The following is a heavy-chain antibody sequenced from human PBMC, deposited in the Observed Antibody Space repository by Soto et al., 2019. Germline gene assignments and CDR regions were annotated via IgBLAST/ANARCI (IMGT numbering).Heavy chain of an antibody. CDR1: GYSFTSYW. Sequence: GESLKISCNGSGYSFTSYWIGWVRQMPGKGLEWMGIIYPGDSDTRYSPSFQGQVTISADKSISTAYLQWSSLKASDTAMYYCARQRDSSPSIYYYGMDVWGQGTTVTVS. V-gene: IGHV5-51*01. CDR2: IYPGDSDT. D-gene: IGHD6-6*01. CDR3: ARQRDSSPSIYYYGMDV. J-gene: IGHJ6*02.